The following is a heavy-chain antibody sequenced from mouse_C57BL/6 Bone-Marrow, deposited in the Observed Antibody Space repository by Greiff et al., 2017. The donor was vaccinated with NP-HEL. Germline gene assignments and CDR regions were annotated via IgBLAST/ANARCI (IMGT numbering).Heavy chain of an antibody. CDR1: GYTFTGYW. D-gene: IGHD1-1*01. CDR3: ASNYYGSSYVPYYAMDY. V-gene: IGHV1-9*01. CDR2: ILPGSGST. Sequence: VQLQESGAELMKPGASVKLSCKATGYTFTGYWIEWVKQRPGHGLEWIGEILPGSGSTNYNEKFKGKATFTADTYSNTAYMQLSSLTTEDSAIYYCASNYYGSSYVPYYAMDYWGQGTSVTVSS. J-gene: IGHJ4*01.